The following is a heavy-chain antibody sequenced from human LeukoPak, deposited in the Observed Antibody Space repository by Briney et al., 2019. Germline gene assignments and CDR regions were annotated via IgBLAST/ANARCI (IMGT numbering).Heavy chain of an antibody. V-gene: IGHV1-8*03. CDR1: GYTFTSYD. D-gene: IGHD6-19*01. CDR2: MNPNSGNT. CDR3: ARGRWGIAVAAYDY. J-gene: IGHJ4*02. Sequence: GASVKVSRKASGYTFTSYDINWVRQATGQGLEWMGWMNPNSGNTGYAQKFQGRVTITRNTSISTAYMELSSLRSEDTAVYYCARGRWGIAVAAYDYWGQGTLVTVSS.